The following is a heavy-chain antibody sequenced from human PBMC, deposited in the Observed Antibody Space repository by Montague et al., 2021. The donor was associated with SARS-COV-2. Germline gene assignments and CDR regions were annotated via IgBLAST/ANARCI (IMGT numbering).Heavy chain of an antibody. CDR3: ARIRCLEWLSPHGMDD. CDR1: GFSLSTSGMC. D-gene: IGHD3-3*01. CDR2: IDWDDDK. V-gene: IGHV2-70*01. J-gene: IGHJ6*02. Sequence: PALVKPTQTLTLTCTFSGFSLSTSGMCVSWIRQPPGKALEWLALIDWDDDKCYSTSLKTRLTISKDTSKNQVVLTMTNMDPVDTATYYCARIRCLEWLSPHGMDDWGQGTTVTVSS.